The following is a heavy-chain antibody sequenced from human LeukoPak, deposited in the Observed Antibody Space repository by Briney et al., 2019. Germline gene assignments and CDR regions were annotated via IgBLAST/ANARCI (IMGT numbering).Heavy chain of an antibody. J-gene: IGHJ6*02. CDR1: GFTFSSYA. V-gene: IGHV3-30-3*01. Sequence: GRSLRLSCAASGFTFSSYAMHWVRQAPGKGLEGVAVISYDGSNKYYADSVKGRFTISRDNSKNTLYLQMNSLRAEVTAVYYCAREDTAMVTFSYYYYYGMDVWGQGTTVTVSS. CDR2: ISYDGSNK. D-gene: IGHD5-18*01. CDR3: AREDTAMVTFSYYYYYGMDV.